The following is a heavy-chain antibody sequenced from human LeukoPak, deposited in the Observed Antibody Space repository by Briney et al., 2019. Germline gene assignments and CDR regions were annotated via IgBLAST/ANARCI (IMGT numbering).Heavy chain of an antibody. J-gene: IGHJ4*02. CDR1: AFSFSVYS. V-gene: IGHV3-48*02. CDR3: ASLAPIGNY. Sequence: GGSLRLSCTASAFSFSVYSMNWVRQAPGKGLEWVSYIGPSGSPTYYADSVKGRFTISRDNVKNSLYLQMSSLRDEDTALYYCASLAPIGNYWGQGTLVTVSS. CDR2: IGPSGSPT.